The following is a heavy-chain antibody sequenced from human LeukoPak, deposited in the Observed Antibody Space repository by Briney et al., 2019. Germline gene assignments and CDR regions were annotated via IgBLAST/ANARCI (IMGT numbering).Heavy chain of an antibody. Sequence: GGSLRFYCAASGFTFSSYSMNWVRQAPGKGLEWVSSISSSSSYIYYADSVKGRFTISRDNSKNTLYLQMNSLRAEDTAVYYCVFLDTGWYSDGFDMWGQGTMVTVSS. CDR1: GFTFSSYS. V-gene: IGHV3-21*01. D-gene: IGHD6-19*01. CDR3: VFLDTGWYSDGFDM. J-gene: IGHJ3*02. CDR2: ISSSSSYI.